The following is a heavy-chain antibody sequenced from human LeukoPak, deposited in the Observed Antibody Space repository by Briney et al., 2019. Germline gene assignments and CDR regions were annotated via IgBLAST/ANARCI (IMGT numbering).Heavy chain of an antibody. CDR1: GASVSSYY. D-gene: IGHD6-19*01. Sequence: PSETLSLTCTVSGASVSSYYWNWIRQPPGKGLEWIGYVYYSGSTNYNPSLKSRVTMSVDTSKNQFSLKLTSLTAADTAVYYCARGGTRRITAVAGVTFDYWGQGTLVTVSS. J-gene: IGHJ4*02. V-gene: IGHV4-59*02. CDR2: VYYSGST. CDR3: ARGGTRRITAVAGVTFDY.